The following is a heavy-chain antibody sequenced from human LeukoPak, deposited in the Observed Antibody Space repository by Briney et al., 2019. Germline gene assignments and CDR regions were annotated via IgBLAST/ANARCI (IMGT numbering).Heavy chain of an antibody. Sequence: GGSLRLSCAASGFTFSSYSMNWVRQAPGKGLEWVSSISNSSSYIYYADSVKGRFTISRDNAKNSLYLQMNSLRAEDTAVYYCARPCGPVGYFWGGLHPFDIWGQGTMVTVSS. CDR3: ARPCGPVGYFWGGLHPFDI. CDR1: GFTFSSYS. CDR2: ISNSSSYI. D-gene: IGHD3-3*01. V-gene: IGHV3-21*01. J-gene: IGHJ3*02.